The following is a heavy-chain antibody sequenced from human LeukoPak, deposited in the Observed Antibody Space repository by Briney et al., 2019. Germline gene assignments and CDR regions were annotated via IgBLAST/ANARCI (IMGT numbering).Heavy chain of an antibody. CDR1: GFNFRSYW. Sequence: GGSLRLSCVTSGFNFRSYWMNWVRQAPGRGLERVANIKEDGREKNYLDSVKGRFSISRDNSKNSVSLHMESLRVDDTAVYYCSRPKTSYCGSDYCPPLRYWGQGALVTVSS. J-gene: IGHJ4*02. CDR2: IKEDGREK. CDR3: SRPKTSYCGSDYCPPLRY. V-gene: IGHV3-7*01. D-gene: IGHD2-21*02.